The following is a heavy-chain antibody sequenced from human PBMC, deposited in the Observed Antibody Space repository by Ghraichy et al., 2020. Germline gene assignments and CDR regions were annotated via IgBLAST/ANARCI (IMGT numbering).Heavy chain of an antibody. V-gene: IGHV3-48*03. CDR2: ISSSGSTI. CDR1: GFTFSSYE. CDR3: ARRPFTVVIFYWYFDL. Sequence: GGSLRLSCAASGFTFSSYEMNWVRQAPGKGLEWVSYISSSGSTIYYADSVKGRFTISRDNAKNSLYLQMNSLRAEDTAVYYCARRPFTVVIFYWYFDLWGRGTLVTVSS. D-gene: IGHD4-23*01. J-gene: IGHJ2*01.